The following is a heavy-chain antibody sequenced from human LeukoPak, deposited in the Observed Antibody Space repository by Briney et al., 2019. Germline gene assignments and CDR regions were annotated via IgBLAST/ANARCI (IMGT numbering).Heavy chain of an antibody. CDR3: ARQGFYDILTGYPRAFDY. J-gene: IGHJ4*02. D-gene: IGHD3-9*01. V-gene: IGHV5-51*01. CDR2: IYPGDSDT. CDR1: GYSFTSYW. Sequence: RGESLKISCKGSGYSFTSYWIGWVRQMPGKGLEWMGIIYPGDSDTRYSPSFQGQVTISADKSISTAYLQWSSLKASDTAMCYCARQGFYDILTGYPRAFDYWGQGTLVTVSS.